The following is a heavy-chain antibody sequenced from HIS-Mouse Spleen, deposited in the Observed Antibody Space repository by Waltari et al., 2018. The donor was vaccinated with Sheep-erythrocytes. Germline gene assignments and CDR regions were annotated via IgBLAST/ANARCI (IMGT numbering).Heavy chain of an antibody. Sequence: EVQLVESGGGLVQPGRSLRLSCAASGFSFDDYAMHWVRRAPGKGREWVSGMSGNRGIMCYADSVKSRVTISRDNAKNSLYLQMNSLRAEETALYYCAKDISRNIVVVPAAVGDYWGQGTLVTVSS. V-gene: IGHV3-9*01. J-gene: IGHJ4*02. CDR1: GFSFDDYA. CDR2: MSGNRGIM. D-gene: IGHD2-2*01. CDR3: AKDISRNIVVVPAAVGDY.